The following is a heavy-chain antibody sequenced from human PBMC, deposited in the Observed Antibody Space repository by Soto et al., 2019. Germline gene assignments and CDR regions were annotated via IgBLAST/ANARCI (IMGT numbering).Heavy chain of an antibody. J-gene: IGHJ4*02. Sequence: QVQLVESGGGVVQPGRSLRLSCAASGFTFSSYAMHWVRQAPGKGLEWVAVISYDGSNKYYADSVKGRFTISRNNSKNALYLQMTSLRAEDTAVYYCARGYAWSPDYWGQGTLVTVSS. V-gene: IGHV3-30-3*01. CDR1: GFTFSSYA. CDR3: ARGYAWSPDY. CDR2: ISYDGSNK. D-gene: IGHD3-16*01.